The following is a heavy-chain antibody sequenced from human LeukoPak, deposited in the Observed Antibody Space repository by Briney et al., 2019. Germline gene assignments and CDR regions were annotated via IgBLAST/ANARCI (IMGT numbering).Heavy chain of an antibody. J-gene: IGHJ4*02. D-gene: IGHD1-26*01. CDR3: ATEIVGATTFDY. CDR1: GYTFTSYD. CDR2: MNPNSGNT. Sequence: GASVKVSCKASGYTFTSYDINWVRQATGQGLEWMGWMNPNSGNTGYAQKFQGRVTMTRNTSISTAYMELSSLRSEDTAVYYCATEIVGATTFDYWGQGTLVTVSS. V-gene: IGHV1-8*01.